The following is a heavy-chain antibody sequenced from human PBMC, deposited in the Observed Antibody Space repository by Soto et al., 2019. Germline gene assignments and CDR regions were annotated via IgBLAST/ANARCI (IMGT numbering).Heavy chain of an antibody. CDR2: INHSGST. D-gene: IGHD2-2*01. V-gene: IGHV4-34*01. CDR3: ARGGYCSSTSCYKYYYYGMDV. CDR1: GGSFSGYY. Sequence: PSVTLSLTCAVDGGSFSGYYWSWISKQPGKGLEWIGEINHSGSTNYNPSLRSRVTISVDTSKNQFSLKLSSVTAADTAVYYCARGGYCSSTSCYKYYYYGMDVWGQGTTVTVSS. J-gene: IGHJ6*02.